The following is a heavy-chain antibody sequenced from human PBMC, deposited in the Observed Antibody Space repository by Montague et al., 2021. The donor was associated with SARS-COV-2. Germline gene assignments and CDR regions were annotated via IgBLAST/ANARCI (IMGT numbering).Heavy chain of an antibody. Sequence: SETLSLTCTVSGGSISSTSYYWGWIRQPPGKGLEWIGSIYYSGSTYYNPSLKSRVTISVDTSKNQFSLKLSSVTAADTAVYYCVRQPGQWLPREWFWFDLWAREPWSPSPQ. CDR3: VRQPGQWLPREWFWFDL. J-gene: IGHJ5*02. V-gene: IGHV4-39*01. CDR2: IYYSGST. CDR1: GGSISSTSYY. D-gene: IGHD6-19*01.